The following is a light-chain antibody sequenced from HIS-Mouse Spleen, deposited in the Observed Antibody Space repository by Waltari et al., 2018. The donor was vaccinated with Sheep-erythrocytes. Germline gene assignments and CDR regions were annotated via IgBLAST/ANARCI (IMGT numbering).Light chain of an antibody. CDR3: CSYAGSSTFVV. V-gene: IGLV2-23*01. Sequence: QSALTQPASVSGSPGQSITISCTGTSSDVGRYNLVSLYQQHPGKAPKPMIYEGSKRPSGVSNRFSGSKSGNTASLTISGLQAEDEADYYCCSYAGSSTFVVFGGGTKLTVL. CDR2: EGS. CDR1: SSDVGRYNL. J-gene: IGLJ2*01.